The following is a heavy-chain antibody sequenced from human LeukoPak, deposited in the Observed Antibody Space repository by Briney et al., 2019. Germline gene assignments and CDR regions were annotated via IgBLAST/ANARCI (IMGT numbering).Heavy chain of an antibody. Sequence: GGSLRLSCTTSGFSFKTYSMSWVRQAPGKGLEWVSAINDDTPYYTDSVKGRFTVSRDNSKNTLYLQMNSLRAEDTAVYYCAREEWIQLWLGIDYWGQGTLVTVSS. CDR3: AREEWIQLWLGIDY. J-gene: IGHJ4*02. CDR2: INDDTP. D-gene: IGHD5-18*01. V-gene: IGHV3-23*01. CDR1: GFSFKTYS.